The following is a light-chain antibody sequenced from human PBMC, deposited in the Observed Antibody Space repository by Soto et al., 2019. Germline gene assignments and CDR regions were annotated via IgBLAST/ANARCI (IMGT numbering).Light chain of an antibody. CDR3: QKYDSSPGT. CDR1: QSVSSSY. CDR2: GAS. V-gene: IGKV3-20*01. J-gene: IGKJ1*01. Sequence: EIVLTQSPGTLSLSPGERATLSCRTRQSVSSSYLAWYQQKPGQAPRLLIYGASSRATGIPDRFSGSGSGTDFTLTIRRLEHEDFAVYYCQKYDSSPGTFGQGTKVEIK.